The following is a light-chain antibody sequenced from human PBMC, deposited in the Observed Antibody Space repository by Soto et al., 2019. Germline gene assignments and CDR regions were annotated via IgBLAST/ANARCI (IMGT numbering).Light chain of an antibody. CDR1: QRMSGF. J-gene: IGKJ1*01. Sequence: DIHMTQSPSTLSASVGDRVTITCRASQRMSGFLAWYQQKPVKAPQLLISDASSLESGVPSRFSGGGSGTAFTLTISSLQPEDFATYYCQHYSSNSGTFGPGTKVDIK. CDR2: DAS. CDR3: QHYSSNSGT. V-gene: IGKV1-5*01.